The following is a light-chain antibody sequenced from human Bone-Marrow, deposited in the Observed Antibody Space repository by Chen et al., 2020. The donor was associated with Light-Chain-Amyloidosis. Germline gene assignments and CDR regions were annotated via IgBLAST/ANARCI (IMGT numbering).Light chain of an antibody. CDR3: AAWDDSLSGV. V-gene: IGLV1-47*01. J-gene: IGLJ3*02. Sequence: QSVLTQPPSASGTPGPRVTIPCSGSSSNIGSNYVYWYQELPGMAPKLLIYRNNQRPSGVPDRFAGSKSGNSASLAISGLRSEDEADYYCAAWDDSLSGVFGGGTKLTVL. CDR2: RNN. CDR1: SSNIGSNY.